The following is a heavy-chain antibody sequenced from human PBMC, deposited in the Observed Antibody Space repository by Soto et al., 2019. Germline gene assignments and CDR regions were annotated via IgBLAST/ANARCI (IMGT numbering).Heavy chain of an antibody. V-gene: IGHV1-69*01. CDR3: ASGVGGLGGSSGWPDYAFDV. Sequence: QVQLVQSGAAVRKPGSSVKVSCKASGGTFTKYAITWVRQAPRQGLEWMGGIVPLPGTTNDAQQFRGRVTISADESTSIAYLELSSLRSEDTAVYYCASGVGGLGGSSGWPDYAFDVWGQGTMVIVSS. J-gene: IGHJ3*01. CDR2: IVPLPGTT. D-gene: IGHD6-19*01. CDR1: GGTFTKYA.